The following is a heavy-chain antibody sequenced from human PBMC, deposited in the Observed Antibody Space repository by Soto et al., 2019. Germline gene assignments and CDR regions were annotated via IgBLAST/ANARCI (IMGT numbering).Heavy chain of an antibody. CDR2: ISNDGNTQ. CDR3: ARVSFGHLYDSSGHQNSSCY. J-gene: IGHJ4*02. CDR1: GFSFSDYS. V-gene: IGHV3-30-3*01. D-gene: IGHD3-22*01. Sequence: GGSLRLSCAGSAASGFSFSDYSIHWVRQPPGKGLEWLALISNDGNTQYYAQSVKGRFTVSRDNSKNTLSLQMNSLTHDDTAMYYCARVSFGHLYDSSGHQNSSCYWGQGTLVTVSS.